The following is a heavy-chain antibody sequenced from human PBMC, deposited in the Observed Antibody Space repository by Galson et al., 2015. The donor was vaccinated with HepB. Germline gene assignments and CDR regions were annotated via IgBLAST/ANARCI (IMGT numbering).Heavy chain of an antibody. V-gene: IGHV6-1*01. CDR2: TYYRSKWYN. CDR3: ASWIGSSSSWYPHDAFDI. CDR1: GDSVSSNSAA. D-gene: IGHD6-13*01. J-gene: IGHJ3*02. Sequence: CAISGDSVSSNSAAWNWIRQSPSRGLEWLGRTYYRSKWYNDYAVSVKSRITINPDTSKNQFSLQLNSATPEDTAVYYCASWIGSSSSWYPHDAFDIWGQGTMVTVSS.